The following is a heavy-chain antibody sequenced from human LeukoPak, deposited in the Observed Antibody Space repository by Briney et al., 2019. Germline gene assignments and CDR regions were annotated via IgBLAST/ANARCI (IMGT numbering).Heavy chain of an antibody. D-gene: IGHD3-16*01. CDR3: ARHASLRSPLVY. CDR2: VYYSGST. J-gene: IGHJ1*01. CDR1: GGSISSSSYY. Sequence: PSETLSLTCSVSGGSISSSSYYWGWIRQPPGKGLEWIGTVYYSGSTYYNPSLKSRVTISVDLSKNQFSLKLSSVTAAETAVYYCARHASLRSPLVYRGLGILVTVSS. V-gene: IGHV4-39*01.